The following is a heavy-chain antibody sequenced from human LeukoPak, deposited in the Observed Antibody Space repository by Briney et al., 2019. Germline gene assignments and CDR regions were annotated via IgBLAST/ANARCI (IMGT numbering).Heavy chain of an antibody. Sequence: GRSLRLSCAASGFTFSSYAMHWVRQAPGKGLEWVAVISYDGSNKYYADSVKGRFTISRDNSKNTLYLQMNSLRAEDTAVYYCARERGAPPYYYGMDVWGQGTTVTVSS. D-gene: IGHD3-10*01. V-gene: IGHV3-30-3*01. J-gene: IGHJ6*02. CDR3: ARERGAPPYYYGMDV. CDR2: ISYDGSNK. CDR1: GFTFSSYA.